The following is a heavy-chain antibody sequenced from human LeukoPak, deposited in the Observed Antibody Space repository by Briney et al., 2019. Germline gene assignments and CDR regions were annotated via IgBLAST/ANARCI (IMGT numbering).Heavy chain of an antibody. J-gene: IGHJ3*02. CDR3: AKRYDSSGYYPADAFDI. D-gene: IGHD3-22*01. Sequence: SGGSLRLSCAASGFTFSSYAMSWVRQAPGKGLEWVSAISGSGGSTYYADSVKGRFTISRDNSKNTLYLQMNSLRAEDTAVYYCAKRYDSSGYYPADAFDIWGQGTMVTVSS. CDR1: GFTFSSYA. V-gene: IGHV3-23*01. CDR2: ISGSGGST.